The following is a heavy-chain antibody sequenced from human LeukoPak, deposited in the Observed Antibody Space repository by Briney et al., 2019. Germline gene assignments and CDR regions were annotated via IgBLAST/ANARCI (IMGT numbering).Heavy chain of an antibody. J-gene: IGHJ6*02. Sequence: ASVKVSCKASGYTFTGYYMHWVRQAPGQGLEWMGWINPNSGGTNYAQKFQGRVTMTRDTSISTAYMELSRLRSDDTAVYYCARVLSYDILTGYYYGMDVWGQGTTVTVSS. CDR1: GYTFTGYY. CDR3: ARVLSYDILTGYYYGMDV. D-gene: IGHD3-9*01. CDR2: INPNSGGT. V-gene: IGHV1-2*02.